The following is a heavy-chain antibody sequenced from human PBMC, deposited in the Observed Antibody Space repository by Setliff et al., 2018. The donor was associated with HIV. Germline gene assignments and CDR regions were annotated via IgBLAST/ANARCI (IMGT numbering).Heavy chain of an antibody. Sequence: PSETLSLTCTVSGGSISGSSYYWGWIRQPPGKGLEWIGSIYYSGSTYYNPSLKSRVTISVDTSKNQFSLKLSSVTAADTAVYYCASPASGGSSGQYHYWGQGTLVTVSS. CDR3: ASPASGGSSGQYHY. D-gene: IGHD6-19*01. CDR2: IYYSGST. J-gene: IGHJ4*02. V-gene: IGHV4-39*01. CDR1: GGSISGSSYY.